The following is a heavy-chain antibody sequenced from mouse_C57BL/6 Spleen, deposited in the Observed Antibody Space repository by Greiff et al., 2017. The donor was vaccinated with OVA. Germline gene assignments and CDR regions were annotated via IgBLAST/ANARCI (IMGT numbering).Heavy chain of an antibody. Sequence: QVQLQQPGAELVKPGASVKLSCKASGYTFTSYWMQWVKQRPGQGLEWIGEIDPSDSYTNYNQKFKGKATLTVDTSSSTAYMQLSSLTSEDSAVYYCARRRAYYSNYFDYWGQGTTLTVSS. CDR3: ARRRAYYSNYFDY. D-gene: IGHD2-5*01. CDR1: GYTFTSYW. V-gene: IGHV1-50*01. CDR2: IDPSDSYT. J-gene: IGHJ2*01.